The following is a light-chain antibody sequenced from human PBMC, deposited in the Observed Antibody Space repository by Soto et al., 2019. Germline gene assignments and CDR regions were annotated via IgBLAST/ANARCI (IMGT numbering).Light chain of an antibody. CDR3: AAWDASLNGYV. J-gene: IGLJ1*01. CDR1: SSNIGSNT. Sequence: QSVLTQPPSASGTPGQRVTISCSGSSSNIGSNTVNWYQQLPGTAPKLLIYNGNQRPSGVPDRFSGSKSGTSASLAISGLQSGDEAAYACAAWDASLNGYVFGTGTKVTVL. V-gene: IGLV1-44*01. CDR2: NGN.